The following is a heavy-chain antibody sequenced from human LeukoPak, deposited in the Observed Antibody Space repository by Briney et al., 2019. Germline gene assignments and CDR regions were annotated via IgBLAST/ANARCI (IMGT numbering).Heavy chain of an antibody. J-gene: IGHJ4*02. Sequence: GGSLRLSCAASGFTFDDYGMSWVRQAPGKGLEWVSGINWNGGSTGYADSVKGRFTISRDNSKNTLYLQMNSLRAEDTAVYYCARDSYGDYSAFDYWGQGTLVTVSS. D-gene: IGHD4-17*01. CDR2: INWNGGST. CDR3: ARDSYGDYSAFDY. CDR1: GFTFDDYG. V-gene: IGHV3-20*04.